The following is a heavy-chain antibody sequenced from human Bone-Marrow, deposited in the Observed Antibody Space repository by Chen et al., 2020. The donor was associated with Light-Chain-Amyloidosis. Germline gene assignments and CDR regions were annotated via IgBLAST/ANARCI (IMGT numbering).Heavy chain of an antibody. CDR2: VSAGGGYP. D-gene: IGHD3-3*01. V-gene: IGHV3-23*01. CDR1: GFTFVSYA. Sequence: EVQLLESGGGVVQPGGSLRLSCADSGFTFVSYAMGWFRQAPGKGREWVSEVSAGGGYPYYADSWKGRVTISRDNDKNTLYLEMNSLRAEDTATYYCAKDSRWGGSTIFGAVLGGGFDHWGQGVLVIVSS. J-gene: IGHJ4*02. CDR3: AKDSRWGGSTIFGAVLGGGFDH.